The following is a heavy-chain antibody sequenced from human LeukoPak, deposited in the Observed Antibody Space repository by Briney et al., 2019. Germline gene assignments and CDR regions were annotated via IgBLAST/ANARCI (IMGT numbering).Heavy chain of an antibody. CDR1: GFTFSVYG. CDR2: ISSSTSTI. J-gene: IGHJ4*02. Sequence: PGGSLRLSCAASGFTFSVYGMNWVRQAPGKGLEWISYISSSTSTINYADSVKGRFTISRDNANDSLFLQMHSLGVDDTAVYYCARDQDWGSGDYWGQGTLVTVSS. V-gene: IGHV3-48*01. CDR3: ARDQDWGSGDY. D-gene: IGHD7-27*01.